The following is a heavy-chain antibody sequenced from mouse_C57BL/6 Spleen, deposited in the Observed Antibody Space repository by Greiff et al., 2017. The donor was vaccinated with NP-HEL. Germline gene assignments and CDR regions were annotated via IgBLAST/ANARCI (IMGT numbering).Heavy chain of an antibody. Sequence: QVQLQQPGAELVMPGASVKLSCKASGYTFTSYWMHWVKQRPGQGLEWIGEIDPSDSYTNYNQKFKGKSTLTVDKSSSTAYMQLSSLTSEDSAVYYCARRRNYYGHWYFDVWGTGTTVTVSS. V-gene: IGHV1-69*01. CDR3: ARRRNYYGHWYFDV. CDR1: GYTFTSYW. D-gene: IGHD1-1*01. CDR2: IDPSDSYT. J-gene: IGHJ1*03.